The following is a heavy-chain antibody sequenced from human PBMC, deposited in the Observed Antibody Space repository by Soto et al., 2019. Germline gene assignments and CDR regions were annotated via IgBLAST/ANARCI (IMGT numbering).Heavy chain of an antibody. CDR3: ARPGTDFDWLLPFDY. CDR1: GGTFSSYA. CDR2: IIPIFGTA. J-gene: IGHJ4*02. Sequence: QVQLVQSGAEVKKPGSSVKVSCKASGGTFSSYAISWVRQAPGQGLEWMGGIIPIFGTANYAQKFQGRVTITADESTSTAYMELSSLRSEDTAVYSCARPGTDFDWLLPFDYWGQGTLVTVSS. D-gene: IGHD3-9*01. V-gene: IGHV1-69*01.